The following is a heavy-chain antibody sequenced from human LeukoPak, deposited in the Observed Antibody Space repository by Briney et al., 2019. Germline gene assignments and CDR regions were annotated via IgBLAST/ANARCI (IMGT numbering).Heavy chain of an antibody. CDR1: GFTFSSYS. D-gene: IGHD3-3*01. CDR2: ISSSGSPI. V-gene: IGHV3-48*04. Sequence: GGSLRLSCAASGFTFSSYSMNWVRQAPGKGLEWVSYISSSGSPIYYAESVKGRFTFSRDNARNSMYLQMNNLRAEDTAVYYCVRRDVFDTSGYFYYWGQGTQVTVSS. CDR3: VRRDVFDTSGYFYY. J-gene: IGHJ4*02.